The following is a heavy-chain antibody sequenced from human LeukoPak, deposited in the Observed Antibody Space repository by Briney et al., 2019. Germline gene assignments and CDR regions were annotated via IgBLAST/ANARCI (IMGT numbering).Heavy chain of an antibody. CDR2: IDPDGSTT. D-gene: IGHD2-8*02. CDR3: TRVQAGRSGLMDV. Sequence: GGSLRLSCAASGFTLNGYWMHWVRQAPGEGLVWVSRIDPDGSTTNYAESVKGRFTTSRDNAKNTVYLQMNSLRAEDTALYYCTRVQAGRSGLMDVWGRGTTVTVSS. J-gene: IGHJ6*02. CDR1: GFTLNGYW. V-gene: IGHV3-74*01.